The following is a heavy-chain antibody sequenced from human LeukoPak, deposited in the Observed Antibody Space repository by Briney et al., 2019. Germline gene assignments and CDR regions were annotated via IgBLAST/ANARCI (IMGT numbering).Heavy chain of an antibody. CDR3: ARGGAFCSITTCHEFDH. V-gene: IGHV1-2*02. CDR2: TNPSTGGT. Sequence: GASVKVSCKTSGYTFTGSYLRWVRQVPGQGLEWMGWTNPSTGGTKPAQQFEGRVTMTRDTSNTTGYLELRSLRLDDTATYYCARGGAFCSITTCHEFDHWGQGTLVIVSS. J-gene: IGHJ4*02. D-gene: IGHD2-2*01. CDR1: GYTFTGSY.